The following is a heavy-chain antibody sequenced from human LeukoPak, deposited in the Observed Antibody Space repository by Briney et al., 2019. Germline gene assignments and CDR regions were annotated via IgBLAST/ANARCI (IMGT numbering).Heavy chain of an antibody. CDR1: GFTFSSYD. D-gene: IGHD3-3*01. CDR3: AREGDPIRTIFGVARGGGYGAFDI. V-gene: IGHV3-13*01. J-gene: IGHJ3*02. CDR2: IGTAGDT. Sequence: QTGGSLRLSCAASGFTFSSYDMHWVRQATGKGLEWVSAIGTAGDTYYPGSVKGRFTISRDNSKNTLYLQMNSLRAEDTAVYYCAREGDPIRTIFGVARGGGYGAFDIWGQGTMVTVSS.